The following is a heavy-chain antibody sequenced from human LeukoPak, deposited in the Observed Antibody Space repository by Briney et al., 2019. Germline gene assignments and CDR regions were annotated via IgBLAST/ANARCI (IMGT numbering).Heavy chain of an antibody. Sequence: GGSLGLSCAASGFTFSSYAMSWVRQAPGKGLEWVSAISGSGGSTYYADSVKGRFTISRDNSKNTLYLQMNSLRAEDTAVYYCAKDAHTMIVVVITPSAFDIWGQGTMVTVSS. V-gene: IGHV3-23*01. CDR2: ISGSGGST. J-gene: IGHJ3*02. CDR1: GFTFSSYA. CDR3: AKDAHTMIVVVITPSAFDI. D-gene: IGHD3-22*01.